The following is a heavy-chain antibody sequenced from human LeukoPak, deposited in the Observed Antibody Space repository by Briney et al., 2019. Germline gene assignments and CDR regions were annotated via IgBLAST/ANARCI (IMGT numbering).Heavy chain of an antibody. CDR2: IIPIFGTA. CDR1: GGTFSSYA. D-gene: IGHD6-19*01. Sequence: SVKVSCKASGGTFSSYAISWVRQAPGQGLEWMGGIIPIFGTANYAQKFQGRVTITEDKSTSTAYMELSSLRSEDTAVYYCARGSSSGSKYFQHWGQGTLVTVSS. CDR3: ARGSSSGSKYFQH. V-gene: IGHV1-69*06. J-gene: IGHJ1*01.